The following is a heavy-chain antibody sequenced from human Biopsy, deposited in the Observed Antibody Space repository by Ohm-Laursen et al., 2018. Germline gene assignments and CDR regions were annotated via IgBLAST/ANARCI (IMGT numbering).Heavy chain of an antibody. CDR1: GYTFAGYY. J-gene: IGHJ6*02. Sequence: ASVKVSCKASGYTFAGYYLHWVRQAPGHGLEWMGWINPNSGNANYVQSFQGRLTVTRDTSISTAYMELTSLTFDDTDIYYCARVPAYPSIDGYYGLDLWGQGTTVIVSS. CDR3: ARVPAYPSIDGYYGLDL. V-gene: IGHV1-2*02. CDR2: INPNSGNA. D-gene: IGHD3-9*01.